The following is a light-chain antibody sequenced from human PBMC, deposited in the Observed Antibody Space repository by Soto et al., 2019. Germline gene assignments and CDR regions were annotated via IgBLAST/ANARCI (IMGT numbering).Light chain of an antibody. V-gene: IGKV1-27*01. CDR2: SAT. CDR1: HFIRNF. J-gene: IGKJ2*01. Sequence: DIQMTQSPSSLSASAGDSVTITCRASHFIRNFLAWYQLRPGKPPRLLIYSATTLHSGVPSRFRGSGVGTDFTLTISGLQPEDAGTYYCQSCRNVPYIFAQGTRVE. CDR3: QSCRNVPYI.